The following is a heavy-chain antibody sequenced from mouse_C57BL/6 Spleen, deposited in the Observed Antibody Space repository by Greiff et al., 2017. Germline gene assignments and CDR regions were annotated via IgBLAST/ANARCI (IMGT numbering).Heavy chain of an antibody. Sequence: EVQLQQSGPELVKPGASVKISCKASGYSFTGYYMNWVKQSPEKSLEWIGEINPSTGGTTYNQKFKAKATLTVDKSSSTAYMQLKSLTSEDSAVYYCARYSAGSLYYAMDYWGQGTSVTVSS. CDR1: GYSFTGYY. V-gene: IGHV1-42*01. CDR2: INPSTGGT. CDR3: ARYSAGSLYYAMDY. J-gene: IGHJ4*01. D-gene: IGHD2-2*01.